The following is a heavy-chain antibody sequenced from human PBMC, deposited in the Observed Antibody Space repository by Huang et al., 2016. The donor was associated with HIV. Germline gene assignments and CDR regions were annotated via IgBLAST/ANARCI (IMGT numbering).Heavy chain of an antibody. CDR2: IKIDGRTT. V-gene: IGHV3-74*01. Sequence: EEHLVESGGGLVQPGGSLRLSCEASGFKFSNYWMQWDRQAPGKGLRWVSRIKIDGRTTDYADSVKGRFTISRDNAKNTLYLQMSSLTAEDTAIYYCARAGGFEIWGQGTVVTVSS. CDR3: ARAGGFEI. J-gene: IGHJ3*02. CDR1: GFKFSNYW. D-gene: IGHD2-15*01.